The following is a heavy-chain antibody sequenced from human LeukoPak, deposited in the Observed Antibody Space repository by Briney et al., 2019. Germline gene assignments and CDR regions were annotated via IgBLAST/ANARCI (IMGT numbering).Heavy chain of an antibody. Sequence: GGSLRLSCAASGFTFSSYALHWVRQTPGKGLAWGGVIPYNVGNKYYADSVKGRFTISRDNSKNTLSLQMDSLRAEDTAIYYCAKDWGAATGTPPHDSWGQGTLVTVSS. V-gene: IGHV3-30-3*01. D-gene: IGHD6-13*01. J-gene: IGHJ5*01. CDR1: GFTFSSYA. CDR2: IPYNVGNK. CDR3: AKDWGAATGTPPHDS.